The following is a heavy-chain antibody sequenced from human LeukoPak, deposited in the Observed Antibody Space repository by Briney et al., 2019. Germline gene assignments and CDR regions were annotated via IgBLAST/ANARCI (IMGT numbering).Heavy chain of an antibody. CDR3: ATYFAGAGTFDI. J-gene: IGHJ3*02. Sequence: GESLKISCKASGNSITTYWIGWVRQKPGKGLVWMGLIFPGDSDTKYSPSFQGHVTISADKSISTAYLQWSSLKASDTAMYYCATYFAGAGTFDIWGQGTMVTVSS. CDR1: GNSITTYW. D-gene: IGHD3-16*01. V-gene: IGHV5-51*01. CDR2: IFPGDSDT.